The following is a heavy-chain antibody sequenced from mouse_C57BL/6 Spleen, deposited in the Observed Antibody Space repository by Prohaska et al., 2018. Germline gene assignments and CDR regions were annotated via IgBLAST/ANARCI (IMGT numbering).Heavy chain of an antibody. D-gene: IGHD1-1*01. V-gene: IGHV1-26*01. J-gene: IGHJ1*03. CDR2: INPNNGGT. CDR3: ARWGTTVVATDWYFDV. Sequence: HGKSLEWIGDINPNNGGTSYNQKFKGKATLTVDKSSSTAYMELRSLTSEDSAVYYCARWGTTVVATDWYFDVWGTGTTVTVSS.